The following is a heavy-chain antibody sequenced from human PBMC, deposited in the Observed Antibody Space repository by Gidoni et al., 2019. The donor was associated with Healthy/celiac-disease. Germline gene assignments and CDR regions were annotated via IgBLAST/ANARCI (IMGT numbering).Heavy chain of an antibody. CDR2: IFSNDEK. CDR1: GFSLSNARMG. J-gene: IGHJ4*02. D-gene: IGHD1-26*01. CDR3: ARTQEWELPPTFDY. V-gene: IGHV2-26*01. Sequence: QVTLKESGPVLVKPTETLTLTCTVSGFSLSNARMGVSWIRQPPGEALEWLAHIFSNDEKSYSTSLKSRLTISKDTSKSQVVLTMTNIDPVDTATYYCARTQEWELPPTFDYWGQGTLVTVSS.